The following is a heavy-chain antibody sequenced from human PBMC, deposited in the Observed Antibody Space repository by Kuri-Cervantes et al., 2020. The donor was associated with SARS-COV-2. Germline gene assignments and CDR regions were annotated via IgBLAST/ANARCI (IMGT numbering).Heavy chain of an antibody. CDR1: GFTFSSYS. CDR3: ARDFSSSGGFDY. CDR2: ISSSSSYI. J-gene: IGHJ4*02. V-gene: IGHV3-21*01. D-gene: IGHD6-6*01. Sequence: GESLKISCAASGFTFSSYSMNWVRQAPGKGLEWVSSISSSSSYIYYADSVKGRFTISRDNAKNPLYLQMNSLRAEDTAVYYCARDFSSSGGFDYWGQGTLVTVSS.